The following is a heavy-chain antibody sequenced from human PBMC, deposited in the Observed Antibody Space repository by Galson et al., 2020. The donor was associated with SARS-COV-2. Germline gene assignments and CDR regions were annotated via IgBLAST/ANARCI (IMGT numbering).Heavy chain of an antibody. CDR3: ARDRSANYYYGMDV. CDR1: GFTFSSYA. J-gene: IGHJ6*02. V-gene: IGHV3-30-3*01. CDR2: ISYDGSNK. Sequence: GESLKISCAASGFTFSSYAMHWVRQAPGKGLEWVAVISYDGSNKYYADSVKGRFTIFRDNSKNTLYLQMNSLRAEDTAVYYCARDRSANYYYGMDVWGQGTTVTVSS.